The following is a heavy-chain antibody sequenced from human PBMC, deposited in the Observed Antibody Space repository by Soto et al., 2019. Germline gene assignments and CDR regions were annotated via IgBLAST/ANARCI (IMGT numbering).Heavy chain of an antibody. CDR1: GYTFTSYY. D-gene: IGHD2-2*01. CDR3: ARGLHIVVVPAALGLRFDP. CDR2: INPSGGST. V-gene: IGHV1-46*01. J-gene: IGHJ5*02. Sequence: ASVKVSCKASGYTFTSYYMHWVRQAPGQGLEWMGIINPSGGSTSYAQKFQGRVTMTRDTSASTAYMELSSLRSEDTAVYYCARGLHIVVVPAALGLRFDPWGQGSLVRVS.